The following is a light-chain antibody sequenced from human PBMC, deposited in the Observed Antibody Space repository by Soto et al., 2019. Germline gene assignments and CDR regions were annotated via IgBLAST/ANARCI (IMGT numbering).Light chain of an antibody. CDR1: SSDVGSYNL. J-gene: IGLJ1*01. V-gene: IGLV2-23*01. Sequence: QSALTQPASVSGSPGQSITISCTGTSSDVGSYNLVSWYQQRPGKAPKLLIFEGNKRTSGVSDRFSGSKSGNTASLTISGLQAEDEADYYCCSYTGGRTHYVFGLGTKVTVL. CDR2: EGN. CDR3: CSYTGGRTHYV.